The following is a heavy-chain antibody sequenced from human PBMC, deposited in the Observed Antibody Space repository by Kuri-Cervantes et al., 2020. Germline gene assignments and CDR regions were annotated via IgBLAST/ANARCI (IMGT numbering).Heavy chain of an antibody. J-gene: IGHJ1*01. CDR1: GFTFSSYS. Sequence: GGSLRLSCAASGFTFSSYSMNWVRQAPGKGLEWVSSISSSSSYIYYADSVKGRFTISRDNAKNSLYLQMNSLRAEDTAVYYCARVHDSSGYYYLGYFQHWGQGTLVTDSS. CDR3: ARVHDSSGYYYLGYFQH. CDR2: ISSSSSYI. D-gene: IGHD3-22*01. V-gene: IGHV3-21*01.